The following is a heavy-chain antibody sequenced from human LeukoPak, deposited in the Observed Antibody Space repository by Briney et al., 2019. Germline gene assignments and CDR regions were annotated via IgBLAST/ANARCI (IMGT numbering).Heavy chain of an antibody. D-gene: IGHD3-3*01. CDR3: ARPSADGGYYDFWSGFAFDI. Sequence: GESLKISCKGSGYSFTSYWIGWVRQMPGKGLEWMGIIYPGDSDTRYSPSFQGQVTISADKSISTAYLQWSSLKASDTAMYYCARPSADGGYYDFWSGFAFDIWGQGTMVTVSS. CDR1: GYSFTSYW. CDR2: IYPGDSDT. V-gene: IGHV5-51*01. J-gene: IGHJ3*02.